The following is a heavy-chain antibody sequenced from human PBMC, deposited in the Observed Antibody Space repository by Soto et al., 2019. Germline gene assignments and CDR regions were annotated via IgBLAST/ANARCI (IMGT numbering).Heavy chain of an antibody. CDR1: GYTFTSYG. J-gene: IGHJ3*02. CDR2: ISAYIGKT. Sequence: ASVKVSCKASGYTFTSYGISWVRQAPGQGLEWMGRISAYIGKTNYAQKLQGRVTMTTDKSTSTAYMELSSLRSEDTAVYYCASWEYDAFDIWGQGTMVTVSS. CDR3: ASWEYDAFDI. V-gene: IGHV1-18*01. D-gene: IGHD1-26*01.